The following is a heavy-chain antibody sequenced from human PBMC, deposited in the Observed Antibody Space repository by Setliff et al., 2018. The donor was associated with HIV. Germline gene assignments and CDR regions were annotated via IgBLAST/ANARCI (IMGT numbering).Heavy chain of an antibody. D-gene: IGHD1-26*01. CDR1: GDYISSDDYY. CDR2: IHDNGKA. CDR3: VRYRSKIDWFDP. V-gene: IGHV4-39*01. Sequence: PSETLSLTCTVSGDYISSDDYYWGWNRQAPGKGLEWMGFIHDNGKAFYDTALKRRLTMYADTSRTQFYLNLRSVTASDTAVYYCVRYRSKIDWFDPWGQGTLVTVSS. J-gene: IGHJ5*02.